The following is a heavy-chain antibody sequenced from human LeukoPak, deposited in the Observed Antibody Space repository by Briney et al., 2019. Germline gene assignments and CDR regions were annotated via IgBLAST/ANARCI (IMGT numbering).Heavy chain of an antibody. Sequence: PSETLSLTCTVSGGSISSSSYYWGWIRQPPGKGLEWIGSIYYSGSTYYNPSLKSRVTISVDTSKNQFSLKLSSVTAADTAVYYCARDGVLSGGWFDPWGQGTLVTVSS. CDR3: ARDGVLSGGWFDP. J-gene: IGHJ5*02. D-gene: IGHD1-1*01. CDR1: GGSISSSSYY. V-gene: IGHV4-39*07. CDR2: IYYSGST.